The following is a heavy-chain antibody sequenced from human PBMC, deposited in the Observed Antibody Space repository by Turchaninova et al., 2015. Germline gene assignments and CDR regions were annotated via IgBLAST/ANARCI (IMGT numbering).Heavy chain of an antibody. V-gene: IGHV1-2*06. Sequence: QVPLVQAGAEVKTPGAPVRVSCRASGYTVTDYHRHWVRQAPRQGPERMGRINPSGGGTNYAQKFQGRVTLTRDTSIRTAYMELSGLTPDDTAVYYCMKMWLASQGDYWGQGTLVTVSS. J-gene: IGHJ4*02. CDR1: GYTVTDYH. D-gene: IGHD6-19*01. CDR2: INPSGGGT. CDR3: MKMWLASQGDY.